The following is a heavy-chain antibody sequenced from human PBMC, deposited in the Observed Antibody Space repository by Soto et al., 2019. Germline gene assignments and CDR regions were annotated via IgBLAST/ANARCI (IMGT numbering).Heavy chain of an antibody. V-gene: IGHV1-69*01. D-gene: IGHD3-10*01. CDR1: GGTFSSYA. CDR2: IIPIFGTA. J-gene: IGHJ1*01. Sequence: QVQLVQSGAEVKKPGSSVKVSCKASGGTFSSYAISWVRQAPGQGLEWMGGIIPIFGTANYAQKFQGRVTITADESTSTAYMELSSLRSEDTAVYYCARGFGWMATTPQAEYFQHWGQGTLVTVSS. CDR3: ARGFGWMATTPQAEYFQH.